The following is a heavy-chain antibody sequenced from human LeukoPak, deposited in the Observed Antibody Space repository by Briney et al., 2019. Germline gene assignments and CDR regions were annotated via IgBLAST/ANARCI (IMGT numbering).Heavy chain of an antibody. D-gene: IGHD2-2*01. V-gene: IGHV3-30-3*01. Sequence: GRSLRLSCAASGFTFSSYAMHWVRQAPGKVLEWVAVISYDGSNKYYADFGKGRFTISRDNSNNTQYLKMNSLGAEDTAVYYCARHSGYIVVVPAAGLPDYWGQGNLVTVSS. CDR1: GFTFSSYA. CDR2: ISYDGSNK. J-gene: IGHJ4*02. CDR3: ARHSGYIVVVPAAGLPDY.